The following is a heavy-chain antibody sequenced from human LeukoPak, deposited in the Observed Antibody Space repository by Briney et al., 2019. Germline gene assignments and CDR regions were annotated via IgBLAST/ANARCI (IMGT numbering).Heavy chain of an antibody. J-gene: IGHJ4*02. Sequence: GESLKISCKASGYSFTSYWIGWVRQMPGKGQEWMGIIYPGDSDSRYSPSFQGQVTISADKSISTAHLQWSSLKASDTAMYYCARLYLVRGVITNHFDFWGQGTLVTVSP. CDR2: IYPGDSDS. V-gene: IGHV5-51*01. D-gene: IGHD3-10*01. CDR1: GYSFTSYW. CDR3: ARLYLVRGVITNHFDF.